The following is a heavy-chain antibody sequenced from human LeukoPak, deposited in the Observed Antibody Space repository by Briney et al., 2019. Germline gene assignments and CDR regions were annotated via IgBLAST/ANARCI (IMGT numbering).Heavy chain of an antibody. D-gene: IGHD3-22*01. Sequence: GGSLRLSCAASGFTFSSYGMHWVRQAPGKGLEWLAVIWYDGSNKYYADSVKGRFTISRDNSKNTLYLQMNSLRAEDTAVYYCAKGGRYYYDSSGYHQLGYWGQGTLVTVSS. V-gene: IGHV3-33*06. CDR2: IWYDGSNK. J-gene: IGHJ4*02. CDR3: AKGGRYYYDSSGYHQLGY. CDR1: GFTFSSYG.